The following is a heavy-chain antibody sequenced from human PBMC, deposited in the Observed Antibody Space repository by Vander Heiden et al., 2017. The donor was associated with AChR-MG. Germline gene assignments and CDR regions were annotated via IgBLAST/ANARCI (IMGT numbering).Heavy chain of an antibody. CDR3: ARGSSSGWYYYYYGMDV. D-gene: IGHD6-19*01. Sequence: QVQLVQSGAEVKKPGASVKVSCKASGYPFTSYDINWVRQATGQGFEWMGWMNPNSGNTGYAQKFQGRVTMTRNTSISTAYMELSSLRSEDTAVYYCARGSSSGWYYYYYGMDVWCQGTTVTVSS. CDR1: GYPFTSYD. J-gene: IGHJ6*02. CDR2: MNPNSGNT. V-gene: IGHV1-8*01.